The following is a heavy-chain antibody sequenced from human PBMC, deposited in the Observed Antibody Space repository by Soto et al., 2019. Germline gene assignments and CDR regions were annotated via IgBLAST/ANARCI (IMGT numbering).Heavy chain of an antibody. CDR3: ARDSIVVVPAAITMHYMEV. V-gene: IGHV1-18*01. Sequence: GASVKVSCKASGYTFTSYGISWVRQAPGQGLEWMGWISAYNGNTNYAQKLQGRVTMTTDTSTSTAYMELRSLRSDDTAVYYCARDSIVVVPAAITMHYMEVWGKGTTVTVSS. CDR2: ISAYNGNT. D-gene: IGHD2-2*02. CDR1: GYTFTSYG. J-gene: IGHJ6*03.